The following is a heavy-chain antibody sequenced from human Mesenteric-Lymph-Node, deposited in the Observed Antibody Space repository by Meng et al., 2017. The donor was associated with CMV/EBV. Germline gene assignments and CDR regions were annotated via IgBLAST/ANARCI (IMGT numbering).Heavy chain of an antibody. J-gene: IGHJ4*02. CDR3: AHSSGIAAAGPFYFDY. CDR2: IYWDDDK. CDR1: GFSLSTSGVG. Sequence: QITLKESGPTLVKPTQTLTLTCTFSGFSLSTSGVGVGWIRQPPGKALKWLALIYWDDDKRYSPSLKSRLTITKDTSKNQVVLTMTNMDPVDTATYYCAHSSGIAAAGPFYFDYWGQGTLVTVSS. D-gene: IGHD6-13*01. V-gene: IGHV2-5*02.